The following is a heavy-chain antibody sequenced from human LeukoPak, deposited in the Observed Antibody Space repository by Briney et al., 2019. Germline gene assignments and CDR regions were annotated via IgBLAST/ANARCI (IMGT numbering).Heavy chain of an antibody. D-gene: IGHD3-3*01. CDR3: ARSTYYDFWSGLVYYMDV. J-gene: IGHJ6*03. CDR2: IYYSGST. Sequence: SETLSLTCTVSGGSISSYYWSWIRQPPGKGLEWIGYIYYSGSTNYNPSLKSRVTISVDTSKDQFSLKLSSVTAADTAVYYCARSTYYDFWSGLVYYMDVWGKGTTVTVSS. V-gene: IGHV4-59*01. CDR1: GGSISSYY.